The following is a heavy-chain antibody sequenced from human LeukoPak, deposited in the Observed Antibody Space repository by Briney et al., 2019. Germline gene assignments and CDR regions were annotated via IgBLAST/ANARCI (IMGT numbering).Heavy chain of an antibody. CDR2: ISGSGGST. D-gene: IGHD6-19*01. CDR3: VPKKIAVAGT. CDR1: GFTFSSYG. Sequence: PGGSLRLSCAASGFTFSSYGMSWVRQAPGKGLEWVSAISGSGGSTYYADSVKGRLTISRDNSKNTLYLQMNSLRAEDTAVYYCVPKKIAVAGTWGQGTLVTVSS. J-gene: IGHJ4*02. V-gene: IGHV3-23*01.